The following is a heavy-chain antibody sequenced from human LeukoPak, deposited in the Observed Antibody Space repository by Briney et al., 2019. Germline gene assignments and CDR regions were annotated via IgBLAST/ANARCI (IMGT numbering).Heavy chain of an antibody. V-gene: IGHV4-34*01. CDR2: INHSGST. D-gene: IGHD3-22*01. CDR1: GGSLSGYY. J-gene: IGHJ4*02. Sequence: PSETLSLTCAVYGGSLSGYYWSWIRQPPGKGLEWIGEINHSGSTNYNPSLKSRVTISVDTSKNQFSLKPSSVTAADTAVYYCARRGSEDYDSSGANFDYWGQGTLVTVSS. CDR3: ARRGSEDYDSSGANFDY.